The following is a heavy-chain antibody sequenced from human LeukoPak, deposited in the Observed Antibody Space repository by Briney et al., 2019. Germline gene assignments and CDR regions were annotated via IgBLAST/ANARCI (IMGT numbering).Heavy chain of an antibody. CDR3: ARGSSSGWYYFDY. CDR1: GGSISSSSYY. Sequence: PSETLSLTCTVSGGSISSSSYYWVWIRQPPGKGLEWIGSIFYSGNTYYNPSLKSRVTISVDTSKNQFSLKLSSVTAADRAVYYCARGSSSGWYYFDYWGQGTLVTVSS. J-gene: IGHJ4*02. V-gene: IGHV4-39*07. D-gene: IGHD6-19*01. CDR2: IFYSGNT.